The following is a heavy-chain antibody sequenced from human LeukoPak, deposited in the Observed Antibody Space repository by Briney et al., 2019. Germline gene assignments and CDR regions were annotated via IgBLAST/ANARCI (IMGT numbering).Heavy chain of an antibody. D-gene: IGHD3-16*02. Sequence: AETLSLSCEASGCTFTHSNICTCLHQPPGKGLEGIGEVNLQGGTNYNPSLLRRVAISVDTSANHVSLQMTSVTAADTAVYYCAREGGSYRPLDYSGQGTPVTLSS. CDR3: AREGGSYRPLDY. J-gene: IGHJ4*02. CDR2: VNLQGGT. V-gene: IGHV4-4*02. CDR1: GCTFTHSNI.